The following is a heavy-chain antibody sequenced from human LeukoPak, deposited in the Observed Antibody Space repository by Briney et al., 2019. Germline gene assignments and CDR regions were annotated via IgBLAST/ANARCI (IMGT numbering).Heavy chain of an antibody. Sequence: RASVKVSCKASGYTFTSYGISWVRQAPGQGLEWMGWISAYNGNTNYAQKLQGRVTITTDTSTSTAYMELRSLRSDDTAVYYCARVRYSDSSVLTRKRSYYFDCWGQGTLVTVSS. CDR3: ARVRYSDSSVLTRKRSYYFDC. CDR2: ISAYNGNT. D-gene: IGHD3-22*01. J-gene: IGHJ4*02. CDR1: GYTFTSYG. V-gene: IGHV1-18*01.